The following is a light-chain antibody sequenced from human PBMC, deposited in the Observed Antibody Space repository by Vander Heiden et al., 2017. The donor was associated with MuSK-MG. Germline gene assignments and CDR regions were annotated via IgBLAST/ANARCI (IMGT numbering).Light chain of an antibody. CDR2: AAS. CDR1: QSITTY. J-gene: IGKJ4*01. CDR3: QHTYCSFLT. V-gene: IGKV1-39*01. Sequence: DIQMTQSPSSLSASVGDRVTITCRASQSITTYLNWYQQKPRKAPKLLIAAASSLHSGVPLRCSGSGSGTDFTLTISSVQPEYFATYYRQHTYCSFLTFGGGTKVEIK.